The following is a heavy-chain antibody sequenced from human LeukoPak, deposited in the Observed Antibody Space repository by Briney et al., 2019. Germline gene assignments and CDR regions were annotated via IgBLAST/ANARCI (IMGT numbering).Heavy chain of an antibody. D-gene: IGHD6-6*01. CDR1: GESFSDYY. J-gene: IGHJ4*02. V-gene: IGHV4-34*01. Sequence: SETLSLTCAVYGESFSDYYWSWIRHPPGKGLEWIGEINHSVSTNYSPSLKSRVTISVNTSKNQFSLKLTSVTAADTAVYYCARAGFALAPHRGTPFDYWGQGTLVTVSS. CDR2: INHSVST. CDR3: ARAGFALAPHRGTPFDY.